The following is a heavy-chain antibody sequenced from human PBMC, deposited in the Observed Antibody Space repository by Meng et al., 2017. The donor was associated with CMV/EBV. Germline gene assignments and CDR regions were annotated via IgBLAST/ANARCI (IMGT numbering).Heavy chain of an antibody. Sequence: SQTLSLTCAVSSGSFSSGSFFWAFIRQPPGKGLEWIGTIYNSGSTYYNTSLRSRVTMSVDTSKEEFSLKLSSVTAADTAVYYCATGSSSWHLIFDSWGQGSLVTVSS. D-gene: IGHD6-6*01. CDR2: IYNSGST. CDR3: ATGSSSWHLIFDS. CDR1: SGSFSSGSFF. J-gene: IGHJ4*02. V-gene: IGHV4-39*07.